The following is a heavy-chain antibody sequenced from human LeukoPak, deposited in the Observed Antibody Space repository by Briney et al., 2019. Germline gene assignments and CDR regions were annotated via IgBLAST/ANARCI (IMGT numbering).Heavy chain of an antibody. Sequence: GASVKVSCKTSGYTFAGHHIHWVRQAPGQGLEWMGWINPSSGDTKYAQNFQDRVIMTRDTSISTDYMDLSRLSSDDTAIYYCARAGHDSSGYSFRLDYWGQGTLVTVSS. V-gene: IGHV1-2*02. D-gene: IGHD3-22*01. CDR1: GYTFAGHH. CDR2: INPSSGDT. CDR3: ARAGHDSSGYSFRLDY. J-gene: IGHJ4*02.